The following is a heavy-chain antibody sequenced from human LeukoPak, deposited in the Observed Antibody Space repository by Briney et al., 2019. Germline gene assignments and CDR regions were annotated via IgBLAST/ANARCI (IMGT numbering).Heavy chain of an antibody. CDR3: AKDMGPLGTIWIYY. Sequence: GGSLRLSCAASGFTFDEYAMHWARQAPGKGLEWVSLICGDGGTKYYGHSVKGRLTISRDNSKNSLYLQMNSLRTEDTALYYCAKDMGPLGTIWIYYWGQGILVSVSS. V-gene: IGHV3-43*02. J-gene: IGHJ4*02. CDR1: GFTFDEYA. D-gene: IGHD3-3*01. CDR2: ICGDGGTK.